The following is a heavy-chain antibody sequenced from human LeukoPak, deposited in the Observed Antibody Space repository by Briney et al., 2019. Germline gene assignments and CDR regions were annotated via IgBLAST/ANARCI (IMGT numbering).Heavy chain of an antibody. CDR3: ARSQFGELLNGFDY. Sequence: GESLRLSCAASGFTFTSYSMSWVRQAPGKGLEWVSSISSSGGDTYYADSVKGRFTISRDNAKNSLYLQMNSLRVEDTAVYYCARSQFGELLNGFDYWGQGTLVTVSS. J-gene: IGHJ4*02. CDR2: ISSSGGDT. CDR1: GFTFTSYS. D-gene: IGHD3-10*01. V-gene: IGHV3-21*01.